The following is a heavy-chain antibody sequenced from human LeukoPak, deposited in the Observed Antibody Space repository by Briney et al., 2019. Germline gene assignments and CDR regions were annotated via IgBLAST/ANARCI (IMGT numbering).Heavy chain of an antibody. CDR3: ARDKGILTGYWYGMDV. CDR1: GGSISSYY. V-gene: IGHV4-4*07. CDR2: IYTGGST. J-gene: IGHJ6*02. Sequence: PSETLSLTCTVSGGSISSYYWSWIRQPAGKGLEWIGRIYTGGSTNYNPSLKSRVTMSVDTSKNQFSLKLSSVTAADTAVYYCARDKGILTGYWYGMDVWGQGTTVTVSS. D-gene: IGHD3-9*01.